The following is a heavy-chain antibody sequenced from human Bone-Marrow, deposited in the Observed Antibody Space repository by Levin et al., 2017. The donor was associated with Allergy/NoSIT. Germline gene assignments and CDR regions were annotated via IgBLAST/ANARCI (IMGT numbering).Heavy chain of an antibody. D-gene: IGHD3-10*01. V-gene: IGHV3-33*01. CDR1: GFTFSSYG. Sequence: LPGGSLRLSCAASGFTFSSYGMHWVRQAPGKGLEWVAVIWFDGSNKYYADSVKGRFTISRDNSKNTLYLQMNSLRAEDTAVYYCARDPGSGSYESDYWGQGTLVTVSS. CDR3: ARDPGSGSYESDY. CDR2: IWFDGSNK. J-gene: IGHJ4*02.